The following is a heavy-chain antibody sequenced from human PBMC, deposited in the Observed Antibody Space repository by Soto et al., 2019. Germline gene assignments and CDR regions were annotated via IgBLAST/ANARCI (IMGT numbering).Heavy chain of an antibody. J-gene: IGHJ4*02. V-gene: IGHV1-8*01. CDR1: GYTFTSYD. Sequence: QVQLVQSGAEVKKPGASVKVSCKASGYTFTSYDINWVRQATGQGLEWMGWMNPNSGNTAYAQKFQGRVTMTSNTSLSTAYLELSSLRSEDTAGYYCARERREGYDNWGQGTLVTVSS. CDR3: ARERREGYDN. D-gene: IGHD5-12*01. CDR2: MNPNSGNT.